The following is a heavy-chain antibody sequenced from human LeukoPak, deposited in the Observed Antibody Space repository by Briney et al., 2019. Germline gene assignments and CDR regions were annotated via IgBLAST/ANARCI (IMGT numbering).Heavy chain of an antibody. Sequence: GGSLRLSCVTSGFTFSTYGINWVRQAPGKGLQWVSYISSSYTTMYADSVRGRFTISRDSAKNSLFLQMNSLSVDDTAVYYCARETGYIDYWGQGTLVTVSS. D-gene: IGHD3-9*01. CDR2: ISSSYTT. V-gene: IGHV3-48*01. CDR3: ARETGYIDY. J-gene: IGHJ4*02. CDR1: GFTFSTYG.